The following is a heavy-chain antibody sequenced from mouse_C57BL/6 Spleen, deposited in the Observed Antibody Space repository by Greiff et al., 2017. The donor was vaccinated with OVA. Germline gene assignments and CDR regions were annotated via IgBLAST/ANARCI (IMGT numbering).Heavy chain of an antibody. CDR3: TKGGYDVAWLAY. V-gene: IGHV1-15*01. CDR2: IDPETGGT. CDR1: GYTFPDYS. D-gene: IGHD2-2*01. J-gene: IGHJ3*01. Sequence: QVQLQQSGAELVRPGASVTLSCTASGYTFPDYSMHWVKQTPVHGLAWIGAIDPETGGTAYNQKFKGKAILTADKSSSTAYMELRSLTSEDSAVYYCTKGGYDVAWLAYWGQGTLVTVSA.